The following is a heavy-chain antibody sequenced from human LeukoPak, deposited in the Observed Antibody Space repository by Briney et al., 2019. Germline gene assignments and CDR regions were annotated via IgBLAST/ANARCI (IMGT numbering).Heavy chain of an antibody. V-gene: IGHV4-59*01. Sequence: SETLSLTCTVSGGSISSYYWSWIRQPPGKGLEWIGYIYYSGSTNYNPSLKSRVTISVDTSKNQFSLKLSSVTAADTAVYYCARVAGTGFYCFDYWGQGTLVTVSS. CDR3: ARVAGTGFYCFDY. J-gene: IGHJ4*02. CDR2: IYYSGST. CDR1: GGSISSYY. D-gene: IGHD6-13*01.